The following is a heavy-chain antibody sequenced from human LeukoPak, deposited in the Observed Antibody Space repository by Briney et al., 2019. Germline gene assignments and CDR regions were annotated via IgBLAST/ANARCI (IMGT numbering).Heavy chain of an antibody. Sequence: RASVKVSCKASGYTFTSYDINWVRQVTGQRLEWMGWMNPKSGNTGYAQKFQGRVTITRNTSISTAYREVSSLRYEDTAVYYCARRAVDNSYYYYMDVWGKGTTVTVSS. CDR1: GYTFTSYD. CDR3: ARRAVDNSYYYYMDV. CDR2: MNPKSGNT. D-gene: IGHD6-19*01. J-gene: IGHJ6*03. V-gene: IGHV1-8*03.